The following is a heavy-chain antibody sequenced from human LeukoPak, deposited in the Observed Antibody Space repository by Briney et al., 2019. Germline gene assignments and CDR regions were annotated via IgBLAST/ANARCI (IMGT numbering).Heavy chain of an antibody. CDR1: GFTFTSSA. J-gene: IGHJ4*02. V-gene: IGHV1-58*01. Sequence: VASVKVSCKASGFTFTSSAVQWVRQARGQRLEWIGWIVVGSGNTNYAQKFQERVTITRDMSTSTAYMELSSLRSEDTAVYYCAASPDCYDSSGYSYYFGYWGQGTLVTVSS. CDR3: AASPDCYDSSGYSYYFGY. CDR2: IVVGSGNT. D-gene: IGHD3-22*01.